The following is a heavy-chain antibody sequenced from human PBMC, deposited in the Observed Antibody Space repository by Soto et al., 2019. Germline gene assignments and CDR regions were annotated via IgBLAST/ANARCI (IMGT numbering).Heavy chain of an antibody. CDR2: INHSGST. D-gene: IGHD6-6*01. V-gene: IGHV4-34*01. CDR1: GGSFSGYY. Sequence: NPSETLSLTCAVYGGSFSGYYWSWIGQPPGKGLEWIGEINHSGSTNYNPSLKSRVTISVDTSKNQFSLKLSSVTAADTAVYYCARELVQKFLSLKYNWFDPWGQGTLVTVSS. CDR3: ARELVQKFLSLKYNWFDP. J-gene: IGHJ5*02.